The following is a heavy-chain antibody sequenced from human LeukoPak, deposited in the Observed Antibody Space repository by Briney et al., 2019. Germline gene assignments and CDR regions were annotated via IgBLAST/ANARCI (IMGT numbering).Heavy chain of an antibody. Sequence: GGSLRLSCVASGFTFTDYFMSWVRQTPGKGLEWVASIKHNGGEKYYVDSVKGRFTISRDNAKNSLYLEMSSLRVEDTAVYYCARDRGWRSSGYYLYHFDYWGQGTLVTFAS. J-gene: IGHJ4*02. CDR1: GFTFTDYF. CDR2: IKHNGGEK. D-gene: IGHD3-22*01. V-gene: IGHV3-7*01. CDR3: ARDRGWRSSGYYLYHFDY.